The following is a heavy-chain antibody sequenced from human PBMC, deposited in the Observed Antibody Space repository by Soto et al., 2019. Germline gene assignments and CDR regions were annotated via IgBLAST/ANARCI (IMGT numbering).Heavy chain of an antibody. CDR1: GYTFTSYY. J-gene: IGHJ6*02. V-gene: IGHV1-46*01. CDR3: ARGGRIVDTGIGYYYYHAMDV. D-gene: IGHD5-18*01. CDR2: FNPTGDTA. Sequence: ASVKVSCKASGYTFTSYYIHWVRQAPGQGLEWMGIFNPTGDTASYAQRLQGRVTMTRDTSTGTAYMELGSLRSEDTAVYYCARGGRIVDTGIGYYYYHAMDVWGQGTTVTVSS.